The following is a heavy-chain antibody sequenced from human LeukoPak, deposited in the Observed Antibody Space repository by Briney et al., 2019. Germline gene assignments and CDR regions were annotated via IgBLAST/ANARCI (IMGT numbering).Heavy chain of an antibody. V-gene: IGHV4-34*01. J-gene: IGHJ6*02. CDR2: IHESGST. D-gene: IGHD2-15*01. CDR3: ARGPGCSGGSCYSIVDYYYYGMDV. Sequence: SETLSLTCAVYGGSFSGHYWTWIRQPPGKGLEWIGEIHESGSTRYNPSLKSRVTISVDTSKNQFSLKLSSVTAADTAVYYCARGPGCSGGSCYSIVDYYYYGMDVWGQGTTVTVSS. CDR1: GGSFSGHY.